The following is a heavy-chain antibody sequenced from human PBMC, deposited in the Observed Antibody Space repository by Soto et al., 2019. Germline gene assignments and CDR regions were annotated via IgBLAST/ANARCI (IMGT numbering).Heavy chain of an antibody. CDR2: RNPNSGNT. CDR3: ARGNGAYGRLDY. J-gene: IGHJ4*02. Sequence: QVQLVQSGAEVKKPGASVKVSCKASGYTFTSYDINWVRQATGQGVEWMGWRNPNSGNTDYAQKFRGRVTMTRNTSVWAAYMELSGLTSEDTAVYYFARGNGAYGRLDYWGLGTLVAVSS. D-gene: IGHD4-17*01. CDR1: GYTFTSYD. V-gene: IGHV1-8*01.